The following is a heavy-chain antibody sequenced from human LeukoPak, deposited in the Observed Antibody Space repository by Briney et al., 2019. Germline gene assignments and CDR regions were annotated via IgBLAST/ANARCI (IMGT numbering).Heavy chain of an antibody. CDR1: GYTFNIHG. Sequence: GGSLRLSCAASGYTFNIHGMNWVRQAPGKGPEWVSGIGPSGDKTYYADSVKGRFTISRDNSENTVYLQMNSLRVEDTALYYCWKNIAGRAFGDWGQGTPAPVSS. J-gene: IGHJ4*02. V-gene: IGHV3-23*01. CDR3: WKNIAGRAFGD. CDR2: IGPSGDKT. D-gene: IGHD3-16*01.